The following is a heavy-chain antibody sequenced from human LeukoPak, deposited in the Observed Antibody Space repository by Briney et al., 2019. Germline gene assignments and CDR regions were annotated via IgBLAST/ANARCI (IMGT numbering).Heavy chain of an antibody. CDR2: NYTSGST. J-gene: IGHJ6*04. V-gene: IGHV4-4*07. CDR3: ASASIAVAEDV. CDR1: NHSINNYY. D-gene: IGHD6-19*01. Sequence: SETQSLPCSVSNHSINNYYWSWIRQPAEKGREWIGHNYTSGSTNYNPSLRSRVTMSVDTYKNQFSLKLSSVTAADTAVYYCASASIAVAEDVWSEGTTVTISS.